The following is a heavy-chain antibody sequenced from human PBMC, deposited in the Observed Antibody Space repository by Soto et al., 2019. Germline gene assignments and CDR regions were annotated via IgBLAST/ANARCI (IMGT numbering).Heavy chain of an antibody. CDR1: GGSISSYY. CDR3: ARGLAAAGMGASGYYYYYMDV. J-gene: IGHJ6*03. V-gene: IGHV4-59*01. D-gene: IGHD6-13*01. CDR2: IYYSGST. Sequence: SETLSLTCTVSGGSISSYYWSWIRQPPGKGLEWIGYIYYSGSTNYNPSLKSRVTISVDTSKNQFSLKLSSVTAADTAVYYCARGLAAAGMGASGYYYYYMDVWGKGTTVTVSS.